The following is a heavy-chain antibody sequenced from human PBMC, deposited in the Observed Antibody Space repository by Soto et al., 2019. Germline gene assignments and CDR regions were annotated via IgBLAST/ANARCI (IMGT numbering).Heavy chain of an antibody. V-gene: IGHV3-74*01. CDR3: ARAPPYRSGWLDY. J-gene: IGHJ4*02. D-gene: IGHD6-19*01. Sequence: EVQLVESGGGLVQPGGSLRLSCAASGFTFSSYWMHWVRQAPGKGLVWVSRINSDGSSTSYADSVKGRFTISRDNAKNTLYLQLNSLRAEDTVVYYCARAPPYRSGWLDYWGQGTLVTVSS. CDR2: INSDGSST. CDR1: GFTFSSYW.